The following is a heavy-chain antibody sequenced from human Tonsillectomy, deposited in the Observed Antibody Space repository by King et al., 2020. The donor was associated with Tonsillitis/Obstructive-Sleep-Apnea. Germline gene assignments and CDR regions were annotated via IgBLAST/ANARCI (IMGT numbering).Heavy chain of an antibody. V-gene: IGHV3-48*03. CDR3: ASLLIPTTYGLDV. Sequence: VQLVESGGGLVHPGGSLRLSCAASGFTFSTYEMNWVRQAPGKGLEWVSYISASGRTTYYADSVKGRFTISRDNAKSSLFLHMNSLRVEDTALYYCASLLIPTTYGLDVWGQGTTVTVSS. D-gene: IGHD3-16*01. CDR2: ISASGRTT. J-gene: IGHJ6*02. CDR1: GFTFSTYE.